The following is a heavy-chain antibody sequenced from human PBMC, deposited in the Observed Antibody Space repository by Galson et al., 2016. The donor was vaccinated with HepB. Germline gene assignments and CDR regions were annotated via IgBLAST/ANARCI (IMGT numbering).Heavy chain of an antibody. V-gene: IGHV1-18*01. CDR1: GYTFTNYG. CDR2: ISGFNGNR. D-gene: IGHD1-26*01. J-gene: IGHJ4*02. Sequence: SVKVSCKASGYTFTNYGITWVRQAPGQGLEWMGWISGFNGNRYYAQELQDRVTMTTDTSTTTAYMVLRNLRSDDTAVYYCARLRPRAEATSFDYWGQGTLVTVSS. CDR3: ARLRPRAEATSFDY.